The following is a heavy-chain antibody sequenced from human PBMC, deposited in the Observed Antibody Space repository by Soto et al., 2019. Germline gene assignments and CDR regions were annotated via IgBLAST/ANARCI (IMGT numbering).Heavy chain of an antibody. D-gene: IGHD7-27*01. J-gene: IGHJ3*01. CDR1: GFTFSSFV. CDR3: VRRKLTATTNWGAFDD. V-gene: IGHV3-23*01. Sequence: GGSLRLSCAASGFTFSSFVMNLVRQAPGKGLEWVSTVSPGGDVSHYTDSVKGRFTISRDNSMRTLHLQMDSLRAEDAAVYFSVRRKLTATTNWGAFDDWAEGPVDTDS. CDR2: VSPGGDVS.